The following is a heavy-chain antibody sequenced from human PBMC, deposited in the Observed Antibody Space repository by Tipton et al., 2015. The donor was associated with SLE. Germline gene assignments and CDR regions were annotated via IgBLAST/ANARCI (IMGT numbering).Heavy chain of an antibody. D-gene: IGHD4-11*01. CDR2: INAGNGNT. V-gene: IGHV1-3*01. Sequence: QLVQSGAEVKKPGASVKVSCKASGYTFTSYAMHWVRQAPGQRLEWMGWINAGNGNTKYSQKLQGRVTMTTDTSTSTAYMELRSLRSDDTAVYYCARDGTVTPFDYWGQGTLVTVSS. CDR1: GYTFTSYA. J-gene: IGHJ4*02. CDR3: ARDGTVTPFDY.